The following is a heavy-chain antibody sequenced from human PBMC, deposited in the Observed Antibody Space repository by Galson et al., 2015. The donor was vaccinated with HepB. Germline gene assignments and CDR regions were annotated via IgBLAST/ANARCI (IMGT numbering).Heavy chain of an antibody. Sequence: SVKVSCKASGYTFTSYGISWVRQAPGQGLEWMGWISAYNGNTNYAQKLQGRVTMTTDTSTSTAYMELRSLRSDDTAVYYCAREASLDYYDSSGYPGGYYFDYWGQGTLVTVSS. J-gene: IGHJ4*02. D-gene: IGHD3-22*01. V-gene: IGHV1-18*04. CDR3: AREASLDYYDSSGYPGGYYFDY. CDR2: ISAYNGNT. CDR1: GYTFTSYG.